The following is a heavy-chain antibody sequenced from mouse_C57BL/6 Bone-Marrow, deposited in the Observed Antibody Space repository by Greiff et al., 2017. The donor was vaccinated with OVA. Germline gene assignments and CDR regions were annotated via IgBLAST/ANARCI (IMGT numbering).Heavy chain of an antibody. J-gene: IGHJ3*01. CDR2: IDPSDSYT. V-gene: IGHV1-69*01. CDR1: GYTFTSYW. D-gene: IGHD3-2*02. CDR3: AREEGDSSGYWFAY. Sequence: QVQLQQPGAELVMPGASVKLSCKASGYTFTSYWMHWVKQRPGQGLEWIGEIDPSDSYTNYNQKFKGKSTLTVDESSSTAYMQLSSLTSEDSAVYYCAREEGDSSGYWFAYWGQGTLVTVSA.